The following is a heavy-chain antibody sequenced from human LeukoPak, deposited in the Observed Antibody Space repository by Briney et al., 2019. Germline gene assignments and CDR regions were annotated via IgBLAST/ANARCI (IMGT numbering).Heavy chain of an antibody. D-gene: IGHD1-26*01. Sequence: GGSLRLSCGASGFTFGSYAMSWVRQAPGKGLEWVSAITDSGGDTYYADSVKGRFTISRDNSKNTLYLQMNSLRPDDTAVYYCAKGSSPSRPYYFDYWGQGTLVTVSS. J-gene: IGHJ4*02. CDR2: ITDSGGDT. V-gene: IGHV3-23*01. CDR1: GFTFGSYA. CDR3: AKGSSPSRPYYFDY.